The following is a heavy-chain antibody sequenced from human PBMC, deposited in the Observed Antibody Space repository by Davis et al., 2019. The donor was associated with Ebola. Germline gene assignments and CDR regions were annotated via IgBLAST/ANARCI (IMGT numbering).Heavy chain of an antibody. CDR1: GFIFSSYV. Sequence: GESLKISCAASGFIFSSYVMNWVRQAPGKGLEWVSTLGTSADAYYADSVKGRFTISRDNAKNSLYLQMNSLRAEDTAVYYCARDRETYYDFWSGTRGTYGMDVWGQGTTVTVSS. V-gene: IGHV3-21*01. J-gene: IGHJ6*02. CDR3: ARDRETYYDFWSGTRGTYGMDV. CDR2: LGTSADA. D-gene: IGHD3-3*01.